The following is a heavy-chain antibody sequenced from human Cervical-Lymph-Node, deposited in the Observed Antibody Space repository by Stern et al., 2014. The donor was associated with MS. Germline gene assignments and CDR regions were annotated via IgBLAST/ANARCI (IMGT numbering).Heavy chain of an antibody. CDR1: GFTFSSYG. J-gene: IGHJ4*02. CDR2: IWYDGNNK. Sequence: GQLVESWGGVVPAGRSLRLSCAASGFTFSSYGMHCVRQAPGKGLEWVGVIWYDGNNKYHADSVKGRFTISRDNSKNTLYLQMSSLRAEDTAVYYCARDSGGNYVEDIDYWGQGTLVTVSS. D-gene: IGHD4-23*01. V-gene: IGHV3-33*01. CDR3: ARDSGGNYVEDIDY.